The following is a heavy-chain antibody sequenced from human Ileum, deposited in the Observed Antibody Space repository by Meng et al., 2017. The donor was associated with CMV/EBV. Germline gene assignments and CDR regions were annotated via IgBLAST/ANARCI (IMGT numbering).Heavy chain of an antibody. V-gene: IGHV3-72*01. CDR2: IRDKADTYST. CDR3: VRDFRGAGDY. D-gene: IGHD4-17*01. CDR1: GFSFSDYY. J-gene: IGHJ4*02. Sequence: GESLKISCATSGFSFSDYYMDWFSQAPGKGLECVGRIRDKADTYSTDYAASVKCRFTISRDDSKKSLYLQMNSLKIEDTAVYYCVRDFRGAGDYWGQGTLVTVSS.